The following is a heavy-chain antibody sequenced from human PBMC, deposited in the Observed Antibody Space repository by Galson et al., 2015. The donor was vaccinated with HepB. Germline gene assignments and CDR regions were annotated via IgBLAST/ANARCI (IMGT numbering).Heavy chain of an antibody. Sequence: SLRLSCAASGFTVSSNYMSWVRQAPGKGLEWVSVIYSGGSTYYADSVKGRFTISRDNSKNTLYLQMNSLRAEDTAVYYCARSPTTLLFVGAFDIWGQGTMVTVSS. J-gene: IGHJ3*02. CDR1: GFTVSSNY. CDR2: IYSGGST. CDR3: ARSPTTLLFVGAFDI. D-gene: IGHD3-10*02. V-gene: IGHV3-53*01.